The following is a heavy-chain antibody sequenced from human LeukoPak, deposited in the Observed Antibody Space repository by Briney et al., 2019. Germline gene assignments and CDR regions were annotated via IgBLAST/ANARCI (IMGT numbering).Heavy chain of an antibody. CDR3: ARDRAGGVGPY. CDR1: GYSVSSGYY. V-gene: IGHV4-61*02. J-gene: IGHJ4*02. CDR2: IYTSGGT. Sequence: SETLSLTCTVSGYSVSSGYYWSWIRHPAGKGLEWIGRIYTSGGTNYNPSLKSRVTISVDTSKNQFSLKLSSVTAADTAVYYCARDRAGGVGPYWGQGTLVTVSS. D-gene: IGHD3-16*01.